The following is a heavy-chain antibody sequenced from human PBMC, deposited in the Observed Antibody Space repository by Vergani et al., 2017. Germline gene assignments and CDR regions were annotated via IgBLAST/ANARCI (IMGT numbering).Heavy chain of an antibody. Sequence: QVQLVQSGAEVKKPGSSVKVSCKASGGTFSSYAISWVRQAPGQGHEWMGGIIPIFGTANYAQKFQGRVTITADESTGTAYMELISLRSEDTAVYYCAGVTHIYFSGVSCLSPYYYGMDVWDQGTTVTVSS. CDR3: AGVTHIYFSGVSCLSPYYYGMDV. CDR2: IIPIFGTA. CDR1: GGTFSSYA. J-gene: IGHJ6*02. D-gene: IGHD2-15*01. V-gene: IGHV1-69*12.